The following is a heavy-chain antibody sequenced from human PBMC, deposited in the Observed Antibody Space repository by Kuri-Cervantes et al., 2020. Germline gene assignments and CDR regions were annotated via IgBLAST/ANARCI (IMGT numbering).Heavy chain of an antibody. V-gene: IGHV3-11*04. CDR3: ARGGYDFWSGYYPGYYYYYMDV. Sequence: GESLKISCAASGFTFSDYYMSWIRQAPGKGLEWVSYISSSGSTIYYADSVKGRFTISRDNAKNSLYLQMNSLRAEDTAVYYCARGGYDFWSGYYPGYYYYYMDVWGKGTTVTVSS. CDR1: GFTFSDYY. D-gene: IGHD3-3*01. CDR2: ISSSGSTI. J-gene: IGHJ6*03.